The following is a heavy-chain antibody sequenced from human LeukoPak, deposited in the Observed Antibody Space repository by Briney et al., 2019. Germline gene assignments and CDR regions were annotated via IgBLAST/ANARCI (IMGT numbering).Heavy chain of an antibody. CDR1: GGSISSYY. CDR3: ARGKDIVVVPAARIEAMFDY. Sequence: SETLSLTCTVSGGSISSYYWSWIRQPPGKGLEWIGEINHSGSTNYNPSLKSRVTISVDTSKNQFSLKLSSVTAADTAVYYCARGKDIVVVPAARIEAMFDYWGQGTLVTVSS. CDR2: INHSGST. J-gene: IGHJ4*02. D-gene: IGHD2-2*01. V-gene: IGHV4-34*01.